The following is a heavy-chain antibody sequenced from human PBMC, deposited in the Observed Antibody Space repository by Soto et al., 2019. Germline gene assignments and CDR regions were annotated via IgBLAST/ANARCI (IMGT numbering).Heavy chain of an antibody. CDR3: AKIYDSRGYYGRFDY. D-gene: IGHD3-22*01. V-gene: IGHV3-23*01. CDR2: ISGSGGST. J-gene: IGHJ4*02. CDR1: GFTFSSYA. Sequence: GGSLRLSCAASGFTFSSYAMSWVRQAPGKGLEWVSAISGSGGSTYYADSVKGRFTISRENSKNTLYLQMNSLRAEDTAVYYGAKIYDSRGYYGRFDYGGQGTLVTVYS.